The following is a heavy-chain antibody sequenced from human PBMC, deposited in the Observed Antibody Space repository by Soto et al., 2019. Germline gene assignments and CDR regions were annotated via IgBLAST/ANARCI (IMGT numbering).Heavy chain of an antibody. J-gene: IGHJ4*02. Sequence: GGSLRLSCAASGFTFSDYYMSWIRQAPGKGLEWASYISGSTSNINYADSVKGRFTISRDNAKNSLYLQMNSLRAEDTAVYYCARVSRNYYDSSGYYYTFDYWGQGTRVTVSS. CDR3: ARVSRNYYDSSGYYYTFDY. V-gene: IGHV3-11*06. D-gene: IGHD3-22*01. CDR1: GFTFSDYY. CDR2: ISGSTSNI.